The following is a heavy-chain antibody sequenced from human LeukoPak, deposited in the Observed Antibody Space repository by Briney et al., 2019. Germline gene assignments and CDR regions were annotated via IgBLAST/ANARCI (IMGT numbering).Heavy chain of an antibody. CDR2: IFHTGNS. J-gene: IGHJ3*02. V-gene: IGHV4-59*08. CDR3: ARHPFSDGFDI. Sequence: SETLSLTCTISGGSISTFYWSWLRQPPGKGLEWIAYIFHTGNSNYNPSLKGRVTISVDTSKNQFSLKVNSVTAADTAMYYCARHPFSDGFDIWGQGTMDTVSS. CDR1: GGSISTFY.